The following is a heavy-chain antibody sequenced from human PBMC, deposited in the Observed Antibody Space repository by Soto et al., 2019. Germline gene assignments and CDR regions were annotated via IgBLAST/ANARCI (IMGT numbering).Heavy chain of an antibody. J-gene: IGHJ4*02. CDR2: INQDGGVT. CDR3: ARYYRGSGRYFFDY. V-gene: IGHV3-7*03. D-gene: IGHD6-19*01. Sequence: GGSLILSCVASGFTFISSFTGWIRQAPGKGLEWVANINQDGGVTYYVDSVEGRFTISRDNTKDSLYLQMNSLRGEDTAIYYCARYYRGSGRYFFDYWGQGTPVTVSS. CDR1: GFTFISSF.